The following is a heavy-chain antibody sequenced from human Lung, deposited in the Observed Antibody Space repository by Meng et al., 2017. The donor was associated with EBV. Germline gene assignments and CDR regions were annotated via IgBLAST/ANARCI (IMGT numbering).Heavy chain of an antibody. Sequence: EVQLVESGGGRVKPGESLRLSCVASGFIFSDYNMNWLRQAPGKGLEWVSSISSGNSYIYYADSVKGRFSISRDNAKNSLSLQMNSLRADDTAVYYCARLTVTGWFDPWGQGTLVTVSS. J-gene: IGHJ5*02. V-gene: IGHV3-21*02. D-gene: IGHD1-7*01. CDR3: ARLTVTGWFDP. CDR2: ISSGNSYI. CDR1: GFIFSDYN.